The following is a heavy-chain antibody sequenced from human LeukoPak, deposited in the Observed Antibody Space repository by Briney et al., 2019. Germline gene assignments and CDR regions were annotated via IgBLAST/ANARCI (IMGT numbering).Heavy chain of an antibody. CDR2: ISWNSGSI. CDR3: AKDIGRGLL. D-gene: IGHD4-17*01. CDR1: GFTFDDYA. V-gene: IGHV3-9*01. Sequence: GGSLRLSCAASGFTFDDYAMHWVRQAPGKGLEWVSGISWNSGSIGYADSVKGRFTISRDNAKNSLYLQMNSLRAEDTALYYCAKDIGRGLLWGQGTPVTVSS. J-gene: IGHJ4*02.